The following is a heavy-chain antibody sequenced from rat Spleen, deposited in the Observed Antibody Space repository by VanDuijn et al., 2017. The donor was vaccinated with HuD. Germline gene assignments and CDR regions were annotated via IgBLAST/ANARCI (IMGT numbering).Heavy chain of an antibody. Sequence: QVQLKESGPGLVQPSQTLSLTCTVSGFSLTSYNVHWVRQPTGKGLEWMGMIWTGGSTDYNSALKSRLSITRDTSKSQVFLKMNSLPTEDIAAYFCFRAGLRRPYFMDAWGQGASVTVSS. J-gene: IGHJ4*01. CDR3: FRAGLRRPYFMDA. D-gene: IGHD1-11*01. CDR1: GFSLTSYN. CDR2: IWTGGST. V-gene: IGHV2-30*01.